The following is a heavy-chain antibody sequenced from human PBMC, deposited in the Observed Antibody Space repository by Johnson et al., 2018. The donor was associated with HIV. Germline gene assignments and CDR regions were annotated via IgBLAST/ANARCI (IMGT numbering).Heavy chain of an antibody. J-gene: IGHJ3*02. CDR3: ARAWSLGAFDI. CDR2: INRDGSST. D-gene: IGHD2-15*01. Sequence: VQLVESGGGVVQPGRSLRLSCAASGFTFSSYGMHWVRQAPGKGLVWVSRINRDGSSTSYADSVKGRFTISRDNAKTTLYLQMNSLRAEDTAVYYCARAWSLGAFDIWGQGTMVTVSS. CDR1: GFTFSSYG. V-gene: IGHV3-74*02.